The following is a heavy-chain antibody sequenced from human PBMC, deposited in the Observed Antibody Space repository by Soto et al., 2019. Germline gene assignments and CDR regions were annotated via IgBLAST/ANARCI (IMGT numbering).Heavy chain of an antibody. J-gene: IGHJ4*02. V-gene: IGHV4-4*02. CDR1: GDSINSRYW. D-gene: IGHD6-19*01. CDR2: IYHSGST. Sequence: SETLSLTCAVSGDSINSRYWWSWVRQSPGKGLEWIGYIYHSGSTYYNPSLKSRVTISVDRSKNQFSLKLSSVTAADTAVYYCARAGDSSGPVALGYWGQGTLVTVSS. CDR3: ARAGDSSGPVALGY.